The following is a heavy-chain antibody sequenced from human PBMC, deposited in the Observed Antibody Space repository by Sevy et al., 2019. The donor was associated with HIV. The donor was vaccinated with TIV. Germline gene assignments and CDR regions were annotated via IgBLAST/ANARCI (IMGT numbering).Heavy chain of an antibody. CDR2: ISAYNGNT. V-gene: IGHV1-18*01. CDR3: ARPLYYDFWSGYPLGAFDI. J-gene: IGHJ3*02. D-gene: IGHD3-3*01. CDR1: GYTFTSYG. Sequence: ASVEVSCKASGYTFTSYGISWVRQAPGQGLEWMGWISAYNGNTNYAQKLQGRVTMTTDTSTSTAYMELRSLRSDDTAVYYCARPLYYDFWSGYPLGAFDIWGQGTMVTVSS.